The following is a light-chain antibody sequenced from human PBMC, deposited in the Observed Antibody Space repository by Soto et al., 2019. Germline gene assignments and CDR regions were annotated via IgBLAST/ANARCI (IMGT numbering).Light chain of an antibody. V-gene: IGKV3-15*01. Sequence: EIVMTQSPATLSLSPGERATLSCRASQTIDNTLAWYQRKPGQAPRLLIYGASTRATGIPARFSGSGSGTEFTLTISRLQSEDFAVYYCQKYNNWPTITFGQGTRLEIK. CDR1: QTIDNT. CDR2: GAS. J-gene: IGKJ5*01. CDR3: QKYNNWPTIT.